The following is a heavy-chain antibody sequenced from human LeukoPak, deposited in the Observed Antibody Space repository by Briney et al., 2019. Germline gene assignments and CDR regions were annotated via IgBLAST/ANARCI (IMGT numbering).Heavy chain of an antibody. CDR3: ASHYYYDSSGYVEPYFDY. CDR2: IYYSGST. Sequence: SETLSLTCTVSGGSVSSGSNYWSWIRQPPGKGLEWIGNIYYSGSTNYNPSLKSRVTISVDTSKNQFSLKLSSVTAADTAVYYCASHYYYDSSGYVEPYFDYWGQGTLVTVSS. V-gene: IGHV4-61*01. D-gene: IGHD3-22*01. CDR1: GGSVSSGSNY. J-gene: IGHJ4*02.